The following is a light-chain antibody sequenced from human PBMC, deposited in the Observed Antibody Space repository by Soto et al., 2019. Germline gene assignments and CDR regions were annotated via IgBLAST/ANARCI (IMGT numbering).Light chain of an antibody. CDR2: AAS. V-gene: IGKV1-27*01. CDR1: QGIYNY. J-gene: IGKJ5*01. CDR3: HKYNSALPT. Sequence: DIQMTQSPSSLSASVGDRVTITCRASQGIYNYLAWYQQKPGKAPKLLIYAASTLEAGVPSRFSGSGSGTDFTLTISSLQPEDVATYYCHKYNSALPTFGQGTRLEIK.